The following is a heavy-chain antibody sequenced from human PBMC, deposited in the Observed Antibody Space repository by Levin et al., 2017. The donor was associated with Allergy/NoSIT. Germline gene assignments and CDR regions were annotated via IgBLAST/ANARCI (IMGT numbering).Heavy chain of an antibody. CDR1: GFTFSSYR. V-gene: IGHV3-48*02. D-gene: IGHD3-22*01. J-gene: IGHJ2*01. CDR2: ISNRSGTI. CDR3: ARGSVVIPWWYFDL. Sequence: SCAASGFTFSSYRMSWVRQAPGKGLEWVSYISNRSGTIKYADSVRGRFTISRDNAENSLNLQINNLRDEDTAVYYCARGSVVIPWWYFDLWGRGTLVTVSS.